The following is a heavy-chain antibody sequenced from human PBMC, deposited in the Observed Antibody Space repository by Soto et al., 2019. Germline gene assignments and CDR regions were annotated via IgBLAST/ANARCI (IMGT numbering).Heavy chain of an antibody. CDR1: GGSISSSSYY. V-gene: IGHV4-39*01. J-gene: IGHJ2*01. Sequence: SETLSLTCTVSGGSISSSSYYWGWIRQPPGKGLEWIGSIYYSGSTYYNPSLKSRVTISVDTSKNQFSLKLSSVTAADTAVYYCARVPFLLWFGELLPEWYFDLWGRGTMVTVSS. D-gene: IGHD3-10*01. CDR3: ARVPFLLWFGELLPEWYFDL. CDR2: IYYSGST.